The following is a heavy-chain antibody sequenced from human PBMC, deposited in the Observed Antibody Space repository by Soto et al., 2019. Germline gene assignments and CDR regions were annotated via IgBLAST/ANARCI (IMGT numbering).Heavy chain of an antibody. D-gene: IGHD3-3*01. CDR2: IIPIFGTA. V-gene: IGHV1-69*13. Sequence: SVKVSCKASGGTFSSYAISWVRQAPGQGLEWMGGIIPIFGTANYAQKFQGRVTITADESTSTAYMELSSLRSEGTAVYYCARGVLRFLEWLPDYFDYWGQGTLVTVS. CDR1: GGTFSSYA. J-gene: IGHJ4*02. CDR3: ARGVLRFLEWLPDYFDY.